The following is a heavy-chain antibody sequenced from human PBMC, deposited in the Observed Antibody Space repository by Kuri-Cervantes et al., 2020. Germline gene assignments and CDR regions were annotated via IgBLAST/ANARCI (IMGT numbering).Heavy chain of an antibody. CDR2: ISWNSGSI. J-gene: IGHJ3*02. D-gene: IGHD2-21*02. V-gene: IGHV3-9*01. Sequence: SLKISCAASGFTFDDYAMHWVRQAPGKGLEWVSGISWNSGSIGYADSVKGRFTISRDNAKNSLYLQMNSLRAEDTAVYYCARGGTAVADAFDIWGQGTMVTVSS. CDR3: ARGGTAVADAFDI. CDR1: GFTFDDYA.